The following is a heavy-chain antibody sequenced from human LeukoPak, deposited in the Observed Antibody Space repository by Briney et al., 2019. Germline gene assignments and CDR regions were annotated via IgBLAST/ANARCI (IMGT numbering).Heavy chain of an antibody. V-gene: IGHV4-34*01. D-gene: IGHD3-3*01. J-gene: IGHJ4*02. Sequence: SETLSLTCAVYGGSSSGYYWSWIRQPPGKGLEWIGEINHSGSTNYNPSLKSRVTISVDTSKNQFSLKLSSVTAADTAVYYCARRFYSTFDYWGQGTLVTVSS. CDR1: GGSSSGYY. CDR3: ARRFYSTFDY. CDR2: INHSGST.